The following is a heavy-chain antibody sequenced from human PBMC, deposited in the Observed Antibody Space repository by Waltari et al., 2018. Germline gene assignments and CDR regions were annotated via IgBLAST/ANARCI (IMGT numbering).Heavy chain of an antibody. J-gene: IGHJ3*02. V-gene: IGHV1-24*01. Sequence: QVQLVQSGAEVKKPGASVKVSCKVSGYTLTELSMHRVRPAPGTGLEWMGGFEPEDGETIYAQKFQGRVTMTEDTSTDTAYMELSSLRSEDTAVYYCAKTVMVRGVIIRGWAFDIWGQGTMVTVSS. D-gene: IGHD3-10*01. CDR2: FEPEDGET. CDR1: GYTLTELS. CDR3: AKTVMVRGVIIRGWAFDI.